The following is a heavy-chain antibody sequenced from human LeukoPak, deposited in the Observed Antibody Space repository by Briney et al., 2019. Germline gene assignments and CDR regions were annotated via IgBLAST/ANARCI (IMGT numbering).Heavy chain of an antibody. D-gene: IGHD2-2*02. V-gene: IGHV1-46*01. CDR1: GYTFTSYY. CDR2: INPSGGST. Sequence: ASVKVSCKASGYTFTSYYMHWVRQAPGQGLEWMGIINPSGGSTSYAQKFQGRVTMTRDTSTSTVYMELSSLRSEDTAVYYCARDPDCSGTSCYTAPYNWFDPWGQGTLVTVSS. J-gene: IGHJ5*02. CDR3: ARDPDCSGTSCYTAPYNWFDP.